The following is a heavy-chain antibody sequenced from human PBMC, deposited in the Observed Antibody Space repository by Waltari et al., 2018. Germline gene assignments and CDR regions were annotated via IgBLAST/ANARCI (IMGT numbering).Heavy chain of an antibody. CDR3: ARGEGGANEY. D-gene: IGHD1-26*01. J-gene: IGHJ4*01. Sequence: EVQLVESGGGLVQPGGSLRLLCAASGFTFRNYEMNWVRQAPGEGMEWVSYISSGVSTIFYADSVKGRFTISRDNAKNSVYLEMNSLRADDTAIYYCARGEGGANEYWGQGTLVTVSS. CDR1: GFTFRNYE. CDR2: ISSGVSTI. V-gene: IGHV3-48*03.